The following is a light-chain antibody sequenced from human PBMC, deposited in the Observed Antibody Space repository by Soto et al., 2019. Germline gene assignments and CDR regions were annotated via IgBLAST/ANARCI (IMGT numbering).Light chain of an antibody. CDR3: CSYAGSSTV. V-gene: IGLV2-23*02. Sequence: QSVLTQPASVSGSPVQSITISCTGTSSDVWSYNLVSWYQQHPGKAPKLMICEVSKRPSGVSNRFSGSKSGNTASLTISGLQAEDEADYYCCSYAGSSTVFGTGTKVTGL. J-gene: IGLJ1*01. CDR1: SSDVWSYNL. CDR2: EVS.